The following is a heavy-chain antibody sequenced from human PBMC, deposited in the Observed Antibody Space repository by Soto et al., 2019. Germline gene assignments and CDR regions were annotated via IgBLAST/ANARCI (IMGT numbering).Heavy chain of an antibody. J-gene: IGHJ4*02. D-gene: IGHD1-26*01. CDR2: ISGSVGDT. CDR3: AKEWVIGTIIYYFRH. CDR1: GLTFSTYA. V-gene: IGHV3-23*01. Sequence: EVSLRLSCSASGLTFSTYAIISIHHAPGKGLERVSGISGSVGDTYYADSVMGRFTVSRDNSKNTLYLQMNSLRVEDTAVYYCAKEWVIGTIIYYFRHWGQGALVTVSS.